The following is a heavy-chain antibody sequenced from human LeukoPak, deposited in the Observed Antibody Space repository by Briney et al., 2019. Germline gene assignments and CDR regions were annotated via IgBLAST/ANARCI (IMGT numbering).Heavy chain of an antibody. J-gene: IGHJ3*02. V-gene: IGHV3-48*03. CDR1: GFTFSSYE. Sequence: GGSLRLSCAAAGFTFSSYEMKWVRQAPGKGLEWVSYISSSGSTIYYAASAKGRFTTSRDNAKNSLYLQMKSLSTENTAVYYCARDPSSGWPRLNDAFDIWGQGTMVKVSS. CDR2: ISSSGSTI. CDR3: ARDPSSGWPRLNDAFDI. D-gene: IGHD6-19*01.